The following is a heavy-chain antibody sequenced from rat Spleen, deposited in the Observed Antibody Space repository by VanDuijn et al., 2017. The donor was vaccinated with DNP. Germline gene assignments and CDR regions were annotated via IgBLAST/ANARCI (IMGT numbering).Heavy chain of an antibody. CDR3: AVQLGVFDY. CDR1: AYSITVHFR. J-gene: IGHJ2*01. V-gene: IGHV3-3*01. D-gene: IGHD5-1*01. CDR2: INSAGST. Sequence: EVELQESGPGLVNPSQSLSLTCSFTAYSITVHFRWSWIGEFPGNELEWMGYINSAGSTDYNPSLKSRTSITRDTSKNQFSLQVNSVTTEDTATYYCAVQLGVFDYWGQGVMVTVSS.